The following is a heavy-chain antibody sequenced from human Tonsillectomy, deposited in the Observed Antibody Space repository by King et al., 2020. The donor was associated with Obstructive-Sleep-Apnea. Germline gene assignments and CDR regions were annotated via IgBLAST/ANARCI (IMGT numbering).Heavy chain of an antibody. J-gene: IGHJ4*02. CDR2: INTNTGDP. D-gene: IGHD4-17*01. Sequence: VQLVQSGSELQKPGASVKVSCKASGYTFTNFAMNWVRQAPGQGLEWMGWINTNTGDPTYAQGFTGRFVFSLDTSVSTAYLQISNLKAEDTAVYYCARGTATVTFRPFVYWGQGSLVTVSS. CDR3: ARGTATVTFRPFVY. CDR1: GYTFTNFA. V-gene: IGHV7-4-1*02.